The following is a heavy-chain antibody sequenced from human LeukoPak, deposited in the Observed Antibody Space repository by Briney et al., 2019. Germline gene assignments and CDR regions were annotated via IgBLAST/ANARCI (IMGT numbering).Heavy chain of an antibody. CDR3: ARGVARYFDY. CDR1: GYSISSGYY. Sequence: PSETLSLTCAVSGYSISSGYYWSWIRQPPGKGLEWIGEINHSGSTNYNPSLKSRVTISVDTSKNQFSLKLSSVTAADTAVYYCARGVARYFDYWGQGTLVTVSS. J-gene: IGHJ4*02. V-gene: IGHV4-34*01. CDR2: INHSGST. D-gene: IGHD1-14*01.